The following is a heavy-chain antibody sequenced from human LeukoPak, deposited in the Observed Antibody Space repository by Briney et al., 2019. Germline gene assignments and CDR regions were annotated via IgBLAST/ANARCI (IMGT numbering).Heavy chain of an antibody. D-gene: IGHD3-3*01. Sequence: PSETLSLTCTVSGGSISSYYWSWIRQPPGKGLEWIGYIYYSGSTNYNPSLKSRVTTSVDTSKNQFSLKLSSVTAADTAVYYCARALDYDFWSGPFDPWGQGTLVTVSS. J-gene: IGHJ5*02. CDR2: IYYSGST. CDR1: GGSISSYY. V-gene: IGHV4-59*01. CDR3: ARALDYDFWSGPFDP.